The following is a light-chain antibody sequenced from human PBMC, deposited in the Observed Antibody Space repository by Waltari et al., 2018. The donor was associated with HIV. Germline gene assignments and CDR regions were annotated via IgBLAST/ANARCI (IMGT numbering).Light chain of an antibody. J-gene: IGLJ3*02. CDR2: RNN. Sequence: QSELTQPPSVSGTHGQRVNISCSGSSSNIGSNSVYWYQQLPGTAPKLLISRNNQRPSGVPDRFSGSKSGTSASLAISGLRAEDEADYFCAASDDSLSGWLFGGGTKLTVL. V-gene: IGLV1-47*01. CDR1: SSNIGSNS. CDR3: AASDDSLSGWL.